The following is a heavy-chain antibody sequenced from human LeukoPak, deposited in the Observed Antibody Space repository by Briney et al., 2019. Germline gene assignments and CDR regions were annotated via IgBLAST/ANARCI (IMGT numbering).Heavy chain of an antibody. V-gene: IGHV4-34*01. CDR1: GESFSGHF. CDR2: INHSGST. J-gene: IGHJ4*02. Sequence: PSETLSLTCAVSGESFSGHFWSWIRQSPGKGLEWIGQINHSGSTNYNPSLKSRVTMSVDVVKNRFSLKLSSVTAADTAVFYCASLAFNYGPGSPLDYGGQGTLVTVPS. CDR3: ASLAFNYGPGSPLDY. D-gene: IGHD3-10*01.